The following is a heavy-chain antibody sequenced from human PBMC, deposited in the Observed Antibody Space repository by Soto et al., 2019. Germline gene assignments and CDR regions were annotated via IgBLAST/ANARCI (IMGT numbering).Heavy chain of an antibody. J-gene: IGHJ4*02. Sequence: QVQLVQSGAEVRKPGASVKVSCKASGYIFTDFFIHWIRQAPGQGLEWLGWINPNDGDTEFSQRFFGRVLMTRDTSTKTVYMEMTGPTPNDTAVYYCGRVPAPGRPTYTFFWGQGSLVTVST. CDR1: GYIFTDFF. CDR2: INPNDGDT. V-gene: IGHV1-2*02. D-gene: IGHD3-16*01. CDR3: GRVPAPGRPTYTFF.